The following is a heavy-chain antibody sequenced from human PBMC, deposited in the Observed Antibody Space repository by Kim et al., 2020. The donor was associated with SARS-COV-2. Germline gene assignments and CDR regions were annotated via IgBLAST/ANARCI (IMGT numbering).Heavy chain of an antibody. D-gene: IGHD7-27*01. V-gene: IGHV3-15*01. CDR1: GFTFSNAW. Sequence: GGSLRLSCAASGFTFSNAWMSWVRQAPGKGLEWVGRIKSKTDGGTTDYAAPVKGSFTISSADSKNTLYLQMNRLNTEDTSGYYCTNGRGTGDLHYWGRGTLVTVSS. CDR3: TNGRGTGDLHY. CDR2: IKSKTDGGTT. J-gene: IGHJ4*01.